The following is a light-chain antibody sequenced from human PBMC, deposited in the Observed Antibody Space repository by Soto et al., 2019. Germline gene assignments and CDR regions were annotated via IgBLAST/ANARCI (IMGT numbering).Light chain of an antibody. V-gene: IGLV1-40*01. CDR3: QSYKV. CDR2: GNS. Sequence: QSVLTQPPSVSGAPGQRGTISCTGSSSNIGAGYDVHWYQQLPGTAPKLLIYGNSNRPSGVPDRFSGSKSGTSASLAITGLQAEDEADYYCQSYKVFGGGTKLTVL. J-gene: IGLJ3*02. CDR1: SSNIGAGYD.